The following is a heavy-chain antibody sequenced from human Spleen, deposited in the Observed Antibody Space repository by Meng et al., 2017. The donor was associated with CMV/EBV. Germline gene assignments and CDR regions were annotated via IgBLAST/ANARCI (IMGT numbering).Heavy chain of an antibody. CDR1: GGTFGSYA. Sequence: QARLVQSGARVKKPGSSVKVSCKASGGTFGSYAISWVRPAPGQGLEWMGWINPNSGGSNYAQKFQGRVTMTRDTSISTAYMELSRLRSDDTAVYYCARHNGGTYRFDCWGQGTLVTVSS. V-gene: IGHV1-2*02. CDR2: INPNSGGS. CDR3: ARHNGGTYRFDC. D-gene: IGHD1-26*01. J-gene: IGHJ4*02.